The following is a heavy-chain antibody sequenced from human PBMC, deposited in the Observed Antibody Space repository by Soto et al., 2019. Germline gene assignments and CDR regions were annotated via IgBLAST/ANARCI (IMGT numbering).Heavy chain of an antibody. CDR2: IYYSGST. V-gene: IGHV4-31*03. CDR1: GGSISSGGYY. CDR3: ARAGGAAAGIFDY. Sequence: PSETLSLTCTVSGGSISSGGYYWSWIRQHPGKGLEWIGYIYYSGSTYYNQSLKSRVTISVDTSKNQFSLKLSSVTAADKAVYYCARAGGAAAGIFDYWGQGTLVTVSS. D-gene: IGHD6-13*01. J-gene: IGHJ4*02.